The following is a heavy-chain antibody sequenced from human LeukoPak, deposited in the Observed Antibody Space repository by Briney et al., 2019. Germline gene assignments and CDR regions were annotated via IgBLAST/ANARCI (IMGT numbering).Heavy chain of an antibody. CDR1: GYTFTGYY. Sequence: ASVKVSCKASGYTFTGYYMHWVRQAPGKGLEWMGGFDPEDGETIYAQKFQGRVTMTEDTSTDTAYMELSSLRSEDTAVYYCATVHYYDGRYFQHWGQGTLVTVSS. V-gene: IGHV1-24*01. CDR2: FDPEDGET. D-gene: IGHD1-26*01. CDR3: ATVHYYDGRYFQH. J-gene: IGHJ1*01.